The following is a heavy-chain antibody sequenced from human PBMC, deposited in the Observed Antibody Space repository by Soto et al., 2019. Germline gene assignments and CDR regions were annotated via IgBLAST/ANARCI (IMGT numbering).Heavy chain of an antibody. CDR3: AKGDRNSGWIS. J-gene: IGHJ4*02. D-gene: IGHD6-19*01. Sequence: EVQLLESGGGLVQPGGSLRLSCAASGFTFSSYTMSWVHQAPGKGLEWVSAINYSGGHTYYAVSVKGRFTISRDNSKNTLFLQMNSLRAEDTAIYYCAKGDRNSGWISWGQGTLVTVSS. V-gene: IGHV3-23*01. CDR1: GFTFSSYT. CDR2: INYSGGHT.